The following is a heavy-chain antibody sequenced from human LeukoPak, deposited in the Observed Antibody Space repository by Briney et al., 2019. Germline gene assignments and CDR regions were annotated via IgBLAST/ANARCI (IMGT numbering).Heavy chain of an antibody. D-gene: IGHD3-9*01. V-gene: IGHV4-39*02. Sequence: SETLSLTCTVSGGSISSSSYYWGWIRQPPGKGLEWIGSIYYSGSTYYNPSLKSRVTISVDTSKNQFSLKLSSVTAADTAVYYCAKDILTGYRDGENYWGQGTLVTVSS. CDR1: GGSISSSSYY. CDR2: IYYSGST. CDR3: AKDILTGYRDGENY. J-gene: IGHJ4*02.